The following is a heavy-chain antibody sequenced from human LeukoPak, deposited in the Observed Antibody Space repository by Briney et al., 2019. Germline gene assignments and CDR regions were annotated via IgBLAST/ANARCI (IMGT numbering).Heavy chain of an antibody. CDR1: GFTVSSNY. D-gene: IGHD3-10*01. V-gene: IGHV3-53*01. CDR2: IYSGGST. J-gene: IGHJ3*02. CDR3: AREGYYGSGSYSISYAFDI. Sequence: PGGSLRLSCAASGFTVSSNYMSWVRPAPGKGLEWVSVIYSGGSTYYADSVKGRFTISRDNSKNTLYLQMNSLRAEETAVYYCAREGYYGSGSYSISYAFDIWGQGTMVTVSS.